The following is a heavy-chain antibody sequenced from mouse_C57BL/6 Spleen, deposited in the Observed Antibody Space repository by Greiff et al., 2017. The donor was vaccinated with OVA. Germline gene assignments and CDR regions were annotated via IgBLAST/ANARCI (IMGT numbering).Heavy chain of an antibody. J-gene: IGHJ2*01. D-gene: IGHD2-5*01. V-gene: IGHV1-76*01. CDR3: ARSYSNWDY. CDR2: IYPGSGNT. CDR1: GYTFTDYY. Sequence: VMLVESGAELVRPGASVKLSCKASGYTFTDYYINWVKQRPGQGLEWIARIYPGSGNTYYNEKFKGKATLTAEKSSSTAYMQLSSLTSEDSAVYFCARSYSNWDYWGQGTTLTVSS.